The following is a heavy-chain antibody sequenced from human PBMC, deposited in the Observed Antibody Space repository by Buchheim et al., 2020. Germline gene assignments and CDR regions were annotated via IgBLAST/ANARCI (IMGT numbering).Heavy chain of an antibody. CDR3: AKDEQQLIPKYFDY. V-gene: IGHV3-23*01. D-gene: IGHD1-1*01. J-gene: IGHJ4*02. Sequence: EVQLLESGGGLVQPGGSLRLSCAASGFTFDNYAMNWVRQAPGRGLEWVSTISGGGGSTFYADSVRGRFTISRDNSKNALYLQMNRLRAEDTAVYYCAKDEQQLIPKYFDYWGQGAL. CDR1: GFTFDNYA. CDR2: ISGGGGST.